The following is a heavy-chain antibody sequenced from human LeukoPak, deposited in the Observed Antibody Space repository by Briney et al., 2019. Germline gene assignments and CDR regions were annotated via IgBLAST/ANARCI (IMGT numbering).Heavy chain of an antibody. D-gene: IGHD3-22*01. V-gene: IGHV4-38-2*02. J-gene: IGHJ4*02. Sequence: SETLSLTCTVSGYSISSGYYWGWIRQPPGKGLEWIGSIYHSGSTYYNPSLKSRVTISVDTSKNQFSLKLSSVTAADTAVYYCARDQDLYYYDSSGKNVFDYWGQGTLVTVSS. CDR1: GYSISSGYY. CDR2: IYHSGST. CDR3: ARDQDLYYYDSSGKNVFDY.